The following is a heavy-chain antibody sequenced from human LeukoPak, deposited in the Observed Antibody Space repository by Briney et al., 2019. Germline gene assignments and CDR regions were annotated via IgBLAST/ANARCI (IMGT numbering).Heavy chain of an antibody. D-gene: IGHD3-22*01. CDR2: IYTSGST. V-gene: IGHV4-4*07. J-gene: IGHJ5*02. Sequence: SETLSLTCTVSGGSISSYYWSWIRQPAGKGLEWIGRIYTSGSTNYNPSLKSRVTMSVDTTKNQFSLKLSSVTAADTAVYYCARAPLGGDYDSSGYYHWGQGTLVTVSS. CDR3: ARAPLGGDYDSSGYYH. CDR1: GGSISSYY.